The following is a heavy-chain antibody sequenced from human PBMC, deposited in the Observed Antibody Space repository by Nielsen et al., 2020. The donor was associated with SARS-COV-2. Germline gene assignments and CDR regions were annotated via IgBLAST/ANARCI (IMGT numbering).Heavy chain of an antibody. CDR3: ANLRWELDY. V-gene: IGHV3-23*01. J-gene: IGHJ4*02. CDR1: GFTFNIYA. Sequence: GESLKISCAASGFTFNIYAMAWVRRAPGRGLQWVTGVSSSGGSTYYTDSVKGRFSISRDNSKNTLFLLMHSLRVEDTAVYYCANLRWELDYWGQGTLVTVSS. CDR2: VSSSGGST. D-gene: IGHD1-26*01.